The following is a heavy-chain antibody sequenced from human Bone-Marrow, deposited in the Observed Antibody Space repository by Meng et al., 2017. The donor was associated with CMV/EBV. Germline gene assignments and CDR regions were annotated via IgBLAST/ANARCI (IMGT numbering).Heavy chain of an antibody. J-gene: IGHJ4*02. CDR2: IIPIFGTA. D-gene: IGHD3-22*01. Sequence: SVKVSCKASGDTFSSYAISWVRQAPGQGLEWMGGIIPIFGTANYAQKFQGRVTITTDESTSTAYMELSSLRSEDTAVYYCAREGLYYDDSSGYLYFDYWGQGTLVTVSS. CDR1: GDTFSSYA. CDR3: AREGLYYDDSSGYLYFDY. V-gene: IGHV1-69*05.